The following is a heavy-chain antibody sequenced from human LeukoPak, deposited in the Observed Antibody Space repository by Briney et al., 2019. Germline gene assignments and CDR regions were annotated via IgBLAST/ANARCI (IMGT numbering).Heavy chain of an antibody. J-gene: IGHJ6*02. V-gene: IGHV5-10-1*01. D-gene: IGHD3-9*01. Sequence: GESLRISCKGSGYSFTSYWISWVRQMPGKGLEWMGRIDPSDSYTNYSPSFQGHVTISADKSISTAYLQWSSLKASDTAMYYCARPRISNYDILTGYLGARGMDVWGQGTTVTVSS. CDR2: IDPSDSYT. CDR1: GYSFTSYW. CDR3: ARPRISNYDILTGYLGARGMDV.